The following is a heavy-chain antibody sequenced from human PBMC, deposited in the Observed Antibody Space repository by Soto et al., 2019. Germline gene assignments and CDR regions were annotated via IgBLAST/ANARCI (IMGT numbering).Heavy chain of an antibody. V-gene: IGHV3-30*18. CDR1: GFTFSSYG. CDR3: SEGSHYYGSGSSDY. CDR2: ISYDGSNK. D-gene: IGHD3-10*01. J-gene: IGHJ4*02. Sequence: QVQLVESGGGVVQPGRSLRLSCAASGFTFSSYGMHWVRQAPGKGLEWVAVISYDGSNKYYADSVKGRFTISRDNSKNPLYPPINRLRAGETGFFFLSEGSHYYGSGSSDYWGQGTLVTVSS.